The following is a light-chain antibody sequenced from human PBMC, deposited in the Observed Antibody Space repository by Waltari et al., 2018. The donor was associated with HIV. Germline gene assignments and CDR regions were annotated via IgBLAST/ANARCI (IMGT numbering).Light chain of an antibody. J-gene: IGLJ1*01. Sequence: QSALTQPASVSGSPGQSITVSCTGSSSDVGGYNYVSWYQHHPGKAPNLMIYEVSNRPSGVSNRFSGSKSGNTASLTISGLQAEDEADYYCSSYTSSSTRVFGTGTKVTVL. CDR3: SSYTSSSTRV. CDR1: SSDVGGYNY. CDR2: EVS. V-gene: IGLV2-14*01.